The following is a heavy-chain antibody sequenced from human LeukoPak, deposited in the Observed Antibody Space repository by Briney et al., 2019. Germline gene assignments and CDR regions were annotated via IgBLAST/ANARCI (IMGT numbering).Heavy chain of an antibody. CDR2: IYYSGST. CDR1: GGSISSSSYY. CDR3: ARSMVRGAGWFDP. Sequence: SETLSLTCTVSGGSISSSSYYWGWIRQPPGKGLEWIGSIYYSGSTYYNPSLKSRVTISVDTSKNQFSLKLSSVTAADTAVYYCARSMVRGAGWFDPWGQGTLVTVSS. J-gene: IGHJ5*02. V-gene: IGHV4-39*07. D-gene: IGHD3-10*01.